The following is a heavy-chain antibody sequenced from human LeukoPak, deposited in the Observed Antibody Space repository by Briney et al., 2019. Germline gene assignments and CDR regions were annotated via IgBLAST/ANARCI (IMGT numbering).Heavy chain of an antibody. CDR1: GFTFSSYA. J-gene: IGHJ4*02. Sequence: PGGSLRLSCAASGFTFSSYAMSWVRQAPGKGLEWVSAISGSGGGTYYADSVKGRFTISRDNSKNTLYLQMNSLRAEDTAVYYCARDSYYYDSSGYYYIDYWGQGSLVTVSS. D-gene: IGHD3-22*01. CDR2: ISGSGGGT. CDR3: ARDSYYYDSSGYYYIDY. V-gene: IGHV3-23*01.